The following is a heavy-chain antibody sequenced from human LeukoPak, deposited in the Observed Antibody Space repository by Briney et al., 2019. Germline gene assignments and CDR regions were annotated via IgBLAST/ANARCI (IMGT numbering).Heavy chain of an antibody. Sequence: ASVKVSCKASGYSFTSYGFTWGRRAPGQGLEWMGWVSAYDGSTNYAQKIRGRVTMTTDASKNTVYMELRSLRFDDTAVYYCARGGRDGMDVWGQGTTVTVYS. V-gene: IGHV1-18*01. CDR2: VSAYDGST. D-gene: IGHD1-1*01. CDR1: GYSFTSYG. CDR3: ARGGRDGMDV. J-gene: IGHJ6*02.